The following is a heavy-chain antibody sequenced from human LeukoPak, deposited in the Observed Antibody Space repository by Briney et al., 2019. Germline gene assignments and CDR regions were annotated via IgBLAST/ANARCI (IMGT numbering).Heavy chain of an antibody. V-gene: IGHV4-38-2*02. J-gene: IGHJ4*02. CDR3: ARGQWLQLN. D-gene: IGHD3-22*01. Sequence: SETLSLTCTVSGFSISSGYYWGWIRPPPGKGLVWIGSIYHSGITYYNPSLKSRVTVSVDTSKNQFSLKLSSVTAADTAVYYCARGQWLQLNWGQGTLVTVSS. CDR1: GFSISSGYY. CDR2: IYHSGIT.